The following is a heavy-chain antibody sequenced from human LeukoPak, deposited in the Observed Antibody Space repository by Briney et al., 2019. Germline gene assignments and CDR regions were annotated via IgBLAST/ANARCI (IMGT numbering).Heavy chain of an antibody. J-gene: IGHJ4*02. V-gene: IGHV3-23*01. Sequence: GGSLRLSCAASGFTFSSYAMSWVRQAPGKGLEWVSAISGSGGSTYYADSVKGRFTIPRDNSKNTLYLQMNSLRAEDTAVYYCAKVATSRDGYNLWYFDYWGQGTLVTVSS. CDR2: ISGSGGST. CDR3: AKVATSRDGYNLWYFDY. CDR1: GFTFSSYA. D-gene: IGHD5-24*01.